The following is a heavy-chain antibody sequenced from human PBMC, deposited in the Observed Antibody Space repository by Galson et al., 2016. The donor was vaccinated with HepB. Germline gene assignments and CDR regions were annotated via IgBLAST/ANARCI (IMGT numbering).Heavy chain of an antibody. V-gene: IGHV3-53*01. CDR2: IYSGGST. CDR1: GFFFSGRA. Sequence: SLRLSCAASGFFFSGRAMSWVRQAPGKGLEWVSVIYSGGSTYYTDSVKGRFTISRDSSKNTLYLQMNSLRAEDTAVYYCASAPTLGYWGQGTLVTVSS. D-gene: IGHD3-16*01. J-gene: IGHJ4*02. CDR3: ASAPTLGY.